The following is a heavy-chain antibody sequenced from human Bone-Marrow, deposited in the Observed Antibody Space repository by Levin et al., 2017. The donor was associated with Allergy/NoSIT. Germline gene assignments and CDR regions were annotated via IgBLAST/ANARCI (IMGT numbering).Heavy chain of an antibody. CDR2: ISGSGDAS. V-gene: IGHV3-23*01. CDR1: GFTFSTYA. CDR3: VKMKTLGGNSKWDYFDF. Sequence: GESLKISCAASGFTFSTYAMTWVRQAPGKGLEWVSIISGSGDASYFADSVKGRFTTYRDNSKTTLYLQMNSLRAEDTAVYYCVKMKTLGGNSKWDYFDFWGQGTLVTVSS. D-gene: IGHD4-23*01. J-gene: IGHJ4*02.